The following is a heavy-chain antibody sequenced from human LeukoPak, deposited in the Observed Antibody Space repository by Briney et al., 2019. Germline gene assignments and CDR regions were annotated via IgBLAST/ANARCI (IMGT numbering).Heavy chain of an antibody. CDR1: GFTFSSYA. Sequence: LRLSCAASGFTFSSYAMSWVRQPPGKGLEWIGYIYYSGSTYYNPSLKSRVTISVDTSKNQFSLKLSSVTAADTAVYYCASTNYGSGSYYIIPPFDYWGQGTLVTVSS. J-gene: IGHJ4*02. D-gene: IGHD3-10*01. V-gene: IGHV4-30-4*08. CDR2: IYYSGST. CDR3: ASTNYGSGSYYIIPPFDY.